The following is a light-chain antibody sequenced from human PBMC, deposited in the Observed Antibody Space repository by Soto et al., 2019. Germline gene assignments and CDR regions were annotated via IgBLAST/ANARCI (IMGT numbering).Light chain of an antibody. V-gene: IGKV3-20*01. Sequence: EVVLTQSPGTLSLSPGERAILSCRASQSVSSSFLAWYQQKTGRTPRLLIYDASSRATGIPDRFSGSGCGTDFTLTIDRLEPEDFAVYYCQHYGRSPGLFTFGPGTKVDIK. CDR2: DAS. CDR1: QSVSSSF. CDR3: QHYGRSPGLFT. J-gene: IGKJ3*01.